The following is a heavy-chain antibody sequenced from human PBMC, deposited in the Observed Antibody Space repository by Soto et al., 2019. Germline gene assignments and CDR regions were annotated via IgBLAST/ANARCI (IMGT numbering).Heavy chain of an antibody. CDR1: GGSISSSSYY. V-gene: IGHV4-39*01. CDR2: IYYSGST. D-gene: IGHD5-18*01. J-gene: IGHJ3*02. Sequence: QLQLQESVPGLVKPSETLSLTCTVSGGSISSSSYYWGWIRQPPGKGLEWIGSIYYSGSTYYNPSLKSRVTLSVDTSKNQFSLKLSSVTAADTAVYYCARRPYSYGSDAFDIWGQGTMVTVSS. CDR3: ARRPYSYGSDAFDI.